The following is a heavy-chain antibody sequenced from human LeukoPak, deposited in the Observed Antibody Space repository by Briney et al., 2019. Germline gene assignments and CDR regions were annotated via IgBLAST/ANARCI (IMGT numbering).Heavy chain of an antibody. D-gene: IGHD3-22*01. J-gene: IGHJ1*01. CDR1: GYTFTTYY. Sequence: ASVKVSCTASGYTFTTYYLHWVRQAPGQGREGMGWINPNSGGTNYAQKFQGRVTMTSDTSISTAYMELSRLRSDDTAEYYCARALYYDSSGYYSSSYYYFQHWGQGTLVTVSS. V-gene: IGHV1-2*02. CDR3: ARALYYDSSGYYSSSYYYFQH. CDR2: INPNSGGT.